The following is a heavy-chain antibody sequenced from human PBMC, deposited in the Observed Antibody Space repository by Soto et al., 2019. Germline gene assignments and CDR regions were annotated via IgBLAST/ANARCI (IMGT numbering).Heavy chain of an antibody. CDR2: ISYDGSNK. V-gene: IGHV3-30*18. D-gene: IGHD6-13*01. Sequence: GGSLRLSCAASGFTFSSYGMHWVRQAPGKGLEWVAVISYDGSNKYYADSVKGRFTISRDNSKNTLYLQMNSLRAEDTAVYYCAKDGYSSSWLELPDPKVSSLDYWGQGTLVTVSS. CDR3: AKDGYSSSWLELPDPKVSSLDY. J-gene: IGHJ4*02. CDR1: GFTFSSYG.